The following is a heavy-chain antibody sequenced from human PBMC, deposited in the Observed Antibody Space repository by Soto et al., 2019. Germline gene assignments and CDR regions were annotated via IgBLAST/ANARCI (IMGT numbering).Heavy chain of an antibody. Sequence: SETLSLTCTVSGGSISSYYWSWIRQPPGKGLEWIGYIYYSGSTNYNPSLKSRVTISVDTSKNQFSLKLSSVTAADTAVYYCARPVGPRLVMDYWGQGTLVTVSS. V-gene: IGHV4-59*01. CDR2: IYYSGST. CDR3: ARPVGPRLVMDY. J-gene: IGHJ4*02. CDR1: GGSISSYY. D-gene: IGHD6-19*01.